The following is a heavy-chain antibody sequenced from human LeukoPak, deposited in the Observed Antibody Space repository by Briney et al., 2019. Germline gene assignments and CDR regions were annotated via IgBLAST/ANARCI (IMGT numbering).Heavy chain of an antibody. D-gene: IGHD3-3*01. CDR3: ARAIFGGSYYSGY. CDR2: INPNSGGT. Sequence: GASVKVSCKASGYTFIGSYMHWVRQAPGQGLEWMGWINPNSGGTNYAQKFQGRVTMTRDTSISTAYMELSRLRSDDTAVCYCARAIFGGSYYSGYWGRGTRATVPS. V-gene: IGHV1-2*02. J-gene: IGHJ4*02. CDR1: GYTFIGSY.